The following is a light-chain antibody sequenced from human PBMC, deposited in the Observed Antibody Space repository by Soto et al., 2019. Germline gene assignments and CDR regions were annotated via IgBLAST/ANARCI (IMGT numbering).Light chain of an antibody. CDR3: QQRSSWPPIT. Sequence: EIVMTQSPATLSVSPGERATLSCRASQSVSNYLAWYQHKPGQAPRLLIYDASNRATGIPARFSGSGSGTDFTLTISSLEPEDFAVYYCQQRSSWPPITFGQGTKVDIK. V-gene: IGKV3-11*01. CDR1: QSVSNY. J-gene: IGKJ1*01. CDR2: DAS.